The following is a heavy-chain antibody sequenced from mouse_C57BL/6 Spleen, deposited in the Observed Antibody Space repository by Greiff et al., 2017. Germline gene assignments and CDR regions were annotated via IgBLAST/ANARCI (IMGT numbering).Heavy chain of an antibody. CDR2: ISNGGGST. J-gene: IGHJ2*01. V-gene: IGHV5-12*01. CDR3: ARQNFDY. CDR1: GFTFSDYY. Sequence: EVMLVESGGGLVQPGGSLKLSCAASGFTFSDYYMYWVRQTPEKRLEWVAYISNGGGSTYYPDTVKGRFTISRDNAKNTLYLQMSRLKSEDTAMYYCARQNFDYWGQGTTLTVSS.